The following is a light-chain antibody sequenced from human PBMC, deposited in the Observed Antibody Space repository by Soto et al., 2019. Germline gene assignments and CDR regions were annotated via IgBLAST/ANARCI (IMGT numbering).Light chain of an antibody. J-gene: IGKJ1*01. V-gene: IGKV3-15*01. CDR2: GAS. CDR1: QSVSSN. CDR3: QQRSNWPWT. Sequence: EIVMTQSPATLSVSPGERATLSCRASQSVSSNLAWYQQKPGQAPRLLIYGASTRATGIPARFSGSGSGTEFTLTISSLQSEDFAVSYCQQRSNWPWTFGQGTKV.